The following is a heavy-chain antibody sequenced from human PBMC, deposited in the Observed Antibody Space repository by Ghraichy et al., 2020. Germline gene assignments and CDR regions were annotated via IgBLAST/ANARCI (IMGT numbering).Heavy chain of an antibody. J-gene: IGHJ4*02. Sequence: GGSLRLSCAASGFTFSSYSMNWVRQAPGKGLEWVSSISSSSSYIYYADSVKGRFTISRDNAKNSLYLQMNSLRAEDTAVYYCARDGIVGATRGYWGQGTLVTVSS. D-gene: IGHD1-26*01. CDR2: ISSSSSYI. CDR3: ARDGIVGATRGY. CDR1: GFTFSSYS. V-gene: IGHV3-21*01.